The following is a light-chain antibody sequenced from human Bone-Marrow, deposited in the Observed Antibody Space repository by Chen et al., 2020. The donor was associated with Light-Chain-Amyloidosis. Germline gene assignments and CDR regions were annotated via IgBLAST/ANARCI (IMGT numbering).Light chain of an antibody. J-gene: IGKJ4*01. Sequence: EIVLTQSPATLSLSPGERATLSCRASQNVRNYLAWYLRKPGQAPRLLIYAASNKATGIPDRFRGSGGGTEFTLTVNNLEPEDGGVYYCQPRAKWPPLTFGGGTKVESK. CDR1: QNVRNY. V-gene: IGKV3-11*01. CDR3: QPRAKWPPLT. CDR2: AAS.